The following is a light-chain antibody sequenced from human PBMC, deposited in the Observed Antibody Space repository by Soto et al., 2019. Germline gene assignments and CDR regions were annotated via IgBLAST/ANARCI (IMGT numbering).Light chain of an antibody. CDR3: QQYGSSQGT. V-gene: IGKV3-20*01. Sequence: EIVLTQSPGTLSLSPGERATLSCRASQSVSSSYLAWYQQKPGQAPRLLIYGASSRATGIPDRFSGSGSGKDLTLNISRLEPDDFAVYYCQQYGSSQGTLGQVTKV. CDR2: GAS. CDR1: QSVSSSY. J-gene: IGKJ1*01.